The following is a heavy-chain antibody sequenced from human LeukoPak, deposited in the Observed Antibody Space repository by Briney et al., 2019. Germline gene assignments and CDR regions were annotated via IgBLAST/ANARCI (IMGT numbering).Heavy chain of an antibody. V-gene: IGHV3-21*04. CDR1: GFTFSSYS. D-gene: IGHD4-17*01. CDR3: EFRKVNGDYYYYYGMDV. J-gene: IGHJ6*02. Sequence: GGSLRLSCAASGFTFSSYSMNWVRQAPGKGLEWVSSISSSSSYIYYADSVKGRFTISRDNSKNTLYLQMNSLRAEDTAVYYCEFRKVNGDYYYYYGMDVWGQGTTVTVSS. CDR2: ISSSSSYI.